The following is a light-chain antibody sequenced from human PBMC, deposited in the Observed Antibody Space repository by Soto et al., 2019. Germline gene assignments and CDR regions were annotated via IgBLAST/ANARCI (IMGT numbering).Light chain of an antibody. V-gene: IGLV1-40*01. Sequence: QSVLSQPPSVSGAPGQRVTIFCTGSSSNIGADYDVHWYQFLPGTAPKLLIYNNDNRPSGVPDRFSGSKSGTSASLAITGLQAEDEADYYCQSYDSSLSGSYVFGTGTKVTVL. CDR1: SSNIGADYD. CDR3: QSYDSSLSGSYV. J-gene: IGLJ1*01. CDR2: NND.